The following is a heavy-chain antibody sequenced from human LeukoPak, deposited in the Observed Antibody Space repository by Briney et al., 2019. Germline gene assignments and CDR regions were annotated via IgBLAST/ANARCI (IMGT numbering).Heavy chain of an antibody. V-gene: IGHV3-48*01. D-gene: IGHD6-13*01. CDR3: ARHIAAGY. Sequence: QTGGSLRLSCAASGFTFSSYSMNWVRRAPGKGLEWVSYISSSSSTIYYADSVKGRFTISRDNAKNSLYLQMNSLRAEDTAVYYCARHIAAGYWGQGTLVTVSS. CDR2: ISSSSSTI. CDR1: GFTFSSYS. J-gene: IGHJ4*02.